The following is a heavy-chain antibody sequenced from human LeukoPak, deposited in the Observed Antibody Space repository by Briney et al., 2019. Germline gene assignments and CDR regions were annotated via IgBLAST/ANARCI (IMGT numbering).Heavy chain of an antibody. D-gene: IGHD1-26*01. V-gene: IGHV4-39*01. CDR3: SRQGCGNYLSRVNY. J-gene: IGHJ4*02. CDR1: GVSISSISYY. Sequence: SETLFLTCTVSGVSISSISYYWGWIRQPPGKGLEWIGTIYYSGSTYYNPSLKSRVTISVDTSKNQFSLKLSSVTAADTAVYYCSRQGCGNYLSRVNYWGQGTLVTVSS. CDR2: IYYSGST.